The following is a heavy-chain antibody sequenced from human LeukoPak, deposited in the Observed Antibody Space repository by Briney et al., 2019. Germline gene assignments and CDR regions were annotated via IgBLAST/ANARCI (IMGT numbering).Heavy chain of an antibody. CDR3: ARDSRRYGYSGYDDFDY. CDR2: ISSCSSYI. D-gene: IGHD5-12*01. Sequence: PGGSLRLSCAASGFTFSSYSMNWVRQAPGKGLEWVSSISSCSSYIYYADSVKGRFTISRDNAKNSLYLQMNSLRAEDTAVYYCARDSRRYGYSGYDDFDYWGQGTLVTVSS. V-gene: IGHV3-21*01. CDR1: GFTFSSYS. J-gene: IGHJ4*02.